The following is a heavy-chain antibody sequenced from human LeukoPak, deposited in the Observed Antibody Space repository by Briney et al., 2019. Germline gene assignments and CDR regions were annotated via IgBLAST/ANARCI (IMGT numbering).Heavy chain of an antibody. V-gene: IGHV4-34*01. CDR1: GGSFSGYY. CDR2: INHSGST. CDR3: AIPYCSGGSCYSAFDP. D-gene: IGHD2-15*01. J-gene: IGHJ5*02. Sequence: SETLSLTCAVYGGSFSGYYWSWIRQPPGKRLEWIGEINHSGSTNYNPSLKSRVTISVDTSKNQFSLKLSSVTAADTAVYYCAIPYCSGGSCYSAFDPWGQGTLVTVSS.